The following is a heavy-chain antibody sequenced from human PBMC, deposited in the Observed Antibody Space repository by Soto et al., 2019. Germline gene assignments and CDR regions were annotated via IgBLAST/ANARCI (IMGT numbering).Heavy chain of an antibody. CDR3: HSDFWNGFSPD. CDR1: GFSFNNFA. Sequence: GGSLRLSCVVSGFSFNNFAMSWVRQAPGKGLEWVAAISGGGRTTYYADSVKGRFTISRDNSKNTLYLQLNSLRAEDTATYYCHSDFWNGFSPDWGQGTTVTVSS. D-gene: IGHD3-3*01. CDR2: ISGGGRTT. V-gene: IGHV3-23*01. J-gene: IGHJ6*02.